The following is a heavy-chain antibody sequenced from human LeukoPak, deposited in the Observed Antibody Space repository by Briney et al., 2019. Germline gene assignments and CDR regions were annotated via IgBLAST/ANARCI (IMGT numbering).Heavy chain of an antibody. D-gene: IGHD3-10*01. Sequence: ASVKVSCKASGYSFTTYHINWVRQASGQGLEWMGWMNPNSGDTGYAQKFQGRVTITRNTSTRTAYMEVSSLKSEDTAVYYCARAYYYGSGNYYFFDYWGQRTLVTVSS. V-gene: IGHV1-8*03. CDR3: ARAYYYGSGNYYFFDY. CDR2: MNPNSGDT. J-gene: IGHJ4*02. CDR1: GYSFTTYH.